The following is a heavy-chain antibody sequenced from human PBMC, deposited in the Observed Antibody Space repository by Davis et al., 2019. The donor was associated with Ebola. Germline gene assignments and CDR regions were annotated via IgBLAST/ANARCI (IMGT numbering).Heavy chain of an antibody. V-gene: IGHV4-39*01. J-gene: IGHJ5*02. Sequence: MPSETLSLTCTVSGGSISSSSYYWGWIRQPPGKGLEWIGSIYYSGSTYYNPSLKSRVTISVDTSKNQFSLKLSSVTAADTAVYYCARGRSSSWGRWFDPWGQGTLVTVSS. CDR3: ARGRSSSWGRWFDP. CDR1: GGSISSSSYY. CDR2: IYYSGST. D-gene: IGHD6-13*01.